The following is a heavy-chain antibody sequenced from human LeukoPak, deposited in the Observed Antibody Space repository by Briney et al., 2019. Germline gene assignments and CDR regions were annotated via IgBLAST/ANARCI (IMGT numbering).Heavy chain of an antibody. D-gene: IGHD3-10*01. V-gene: IGHV4-34*01. J-gene: IGHJ5*02. CDR3: ARAKQVLRGVPLRFRGWFDP. CDR2: INHSGTT. CDR1: GGSISSYY. Sequence: SETLSLTCTVSGGSISSYYWSWVRQPPGKGLEGGGEINHSGTTNYNPSLKSRVTISVDTSKNQFSLKLSSVTAADTAVYYCARAKQVLRGVPLRFRGWFDPWGQGTLVTVSS.